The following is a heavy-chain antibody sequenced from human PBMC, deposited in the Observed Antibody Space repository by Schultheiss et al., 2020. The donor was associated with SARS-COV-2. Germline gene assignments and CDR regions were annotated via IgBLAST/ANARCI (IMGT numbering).Heavy chain of an antibody. CDR2: ISLSSTTR. CDR1: GFTFSSYS. CDR3: AREHCSGGSCYGHFDY. J-gene: IGHJ4*02. D-gene: IGHD2-15*01. Sequence: GGSLRLSCAASGFTFSSYSMNWVRQTTGKGLEWVSYISLSSTTRYYADSVKGRFTISRDNAKNSLYLQMNSLRAEDTAVYYCAREHCSGGSCYGHFDYWGQGTLVTVSS. V-gene: IGHV3-48*04.